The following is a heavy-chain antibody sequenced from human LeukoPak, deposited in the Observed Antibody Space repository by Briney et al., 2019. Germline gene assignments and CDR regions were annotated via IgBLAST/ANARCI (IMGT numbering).Heavy chain of an antibody. V-gene: IGHV3-74*01. CDR2: INSDESSI. D-gene: IGHD7-27*01. Sequence: GGSLRLSCAASGFTFSSYWMYWVRQAPGKGLVWVSRINSDESSISYADSVKGRFTISRDNAKNTLYLQMNSLRAEDTAVYYCTRGTATGDDHWGQGTLVTDSP. J-gene: IGHJ4*02. CDR3: TRGTATGDDH. CDR1: GFTFSSYW.